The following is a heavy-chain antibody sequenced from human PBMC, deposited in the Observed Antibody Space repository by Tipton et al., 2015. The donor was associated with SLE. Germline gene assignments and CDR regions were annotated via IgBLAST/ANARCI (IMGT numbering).Heavy chain of an antibody. Sequence: TLSLTCTVSGGSINNYYWSWIRQPPGKGLEWIGYIYYSGSTNYNPSLKSRVTIFVDTTKNQFSLKLSSVTAADTAVYYCARGWDYDFWSGYADYWGQGTLVTVSS. J-gene: IGHJ4*02. D-gene: IGHD3-3*01. V-gene: IGHV4-59*12. CDR3: ARGWDYDFWSGYADY. CDR1: GGSINNYY. CDR2: IYYSGST.